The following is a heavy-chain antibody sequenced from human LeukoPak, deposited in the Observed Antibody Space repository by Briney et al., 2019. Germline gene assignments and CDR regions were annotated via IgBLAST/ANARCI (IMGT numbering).Heavy chain of an antibody. J-gene: IGHJ4*02. V-gene: IGHV3-30*18. Sequence: PGGSLRLSCAASGFTFSSYGMHWVRQAPAKGLEWAAVISYDGSNKYYADSVKGRFTISRDNSKYTLYLQMNSLRAEDTAVYCCAKDGGYSSGWYETTYWGQGTLVTVSS. CDR3: AKDGGYSSGWYETTY. CDR1: GFTFSSYG. CDR2: ISYDGSNK. D-gene: IGHD6-19*01.